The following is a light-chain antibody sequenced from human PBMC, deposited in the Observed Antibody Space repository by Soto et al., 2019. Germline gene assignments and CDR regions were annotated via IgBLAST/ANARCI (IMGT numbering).Light chain of an antibody. Sequence: DIQMTQSPSSLSASVGDRVTITCRASQGIANHLAWYQQKPGKAPNLLIYAASTLQSGVPSRFSGSGFGTDFTLTISSRQPADVATYYCHKYKRAPYTFGPGTKVDI. J-gene: IGKJ3*01. CDR1: QGIANH. CDR3: HKYKRAPYT. V-gene: IGKV1-27*01. CDR2: AAS.